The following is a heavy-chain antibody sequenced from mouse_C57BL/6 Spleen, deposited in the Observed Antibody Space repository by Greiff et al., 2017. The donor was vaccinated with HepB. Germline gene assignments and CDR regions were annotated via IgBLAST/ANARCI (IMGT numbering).Heavy chain of an antibody. CDR3: ACEYCSNFCSYAMDY. J-gene: IGHJ4*01. CDR1: GYTFTSYW. CDR2: IDPSDSGT. Sequence: VQLQQSGAELVRPGSSVKLSCKASGYTFTSYWMHWVKQRPIQGLEWIGNIDPSDSGTHYNQKFKDKATLTVDKSSSTAYMKLNSLTSEDSAVYYCACEYCSNFCSYAMDYWGQGTSLTVSS. D-gene: IGHD2-5*01. V-gene: IGHV1-52*01.